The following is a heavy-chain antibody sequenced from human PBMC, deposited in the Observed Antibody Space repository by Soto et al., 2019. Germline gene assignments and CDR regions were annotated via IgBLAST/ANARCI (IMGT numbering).Heavy chain of an antibody. J-gene: IGHJ2*01. V-gene: IGHV3-7*01. Sequence: EVQLVESGGGLVQPGGSLRLSCAASGFTFSSHWMGWVRQAPGKGLEWVANIKQEGIEKVYMDSMKGRFTISRDNAKKSLFLQMDSLRAEDTAMYYCAIISGSPTSYWDFDLWGRGTLVTVSS. D-gene: IGHD6-25*01. CDR1: GFTFSSHW. CDR3: AIISGSPTSYWDFDL. CDR2: IKQEGIEK.